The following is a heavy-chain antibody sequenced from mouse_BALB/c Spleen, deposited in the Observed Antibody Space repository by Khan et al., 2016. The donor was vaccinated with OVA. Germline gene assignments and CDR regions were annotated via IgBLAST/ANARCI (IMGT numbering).Heavy chain of an antibody. D-gene: IGHD2-14*01. CDR3: ARFPYYRYDEGYYGMDY. V-gene: IGHV1S81*02. Sequence: QVQLQQPGAELVKPGASVKLSCKASGYTFTSYWMHWVKQRPGQGLEWIGEINPSNGRTNYNEKFKSKATLTVDTSSSTAYMQLSSLTSEDSAVYDCARFPYYRYDEGYYGMDYWGQGTSVTVSS. CDR2: INPSNGRT. CDR1: GYTFTSYW. J-gene: IGHJ4*01.